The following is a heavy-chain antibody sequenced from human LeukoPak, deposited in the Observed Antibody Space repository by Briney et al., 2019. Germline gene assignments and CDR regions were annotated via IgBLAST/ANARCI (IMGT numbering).Heavy chain of an antibody. Sequence: PGGSLRLSCAASGFTFSSYAMSWVRQAPGKGLEWVSAISGSGGSTYYADSVKGRFTISRDNSKNTLYLQMNSLRAEDTAVYYCANHNRDDFWSGYPQYNWFDPWGQGTLVTVSS. D-gene: IGHD3-3*01. J-gene: IGHJ5*02. V-gene: IGHV3-23*01. CDR3: ANHNRDDFWSGYPQYNWFDP. CDR2: ISGSGGST. CDR1: GFTFSSYA.